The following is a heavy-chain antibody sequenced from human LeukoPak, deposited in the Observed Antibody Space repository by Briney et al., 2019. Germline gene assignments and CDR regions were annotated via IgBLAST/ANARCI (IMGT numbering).Heavy chain of an antibody. D-gene: IGHD3-3*01. CDR3: AKDYYDFWSGKYASYGMDV. J-gene: IGHJ6*02. V-gene: IGHV3-23*01. Sequence: QPGASLRLSCAASGFTFSSYAMSWVRQAPGKGLEWVSAISGSGGSTYYADSVKGRFTISRDNSKNTLYLQTNSLRAEDTAVYYCAKDYYDFWSGKYASYGMDVWGQGTTVTVSS. CDR2: ISGSGGST. CDR1: GFTFSSYA.